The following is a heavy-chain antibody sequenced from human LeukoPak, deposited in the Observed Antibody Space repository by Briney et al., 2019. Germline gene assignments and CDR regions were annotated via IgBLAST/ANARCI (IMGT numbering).Heavy chain of an antibody. CDR3: AAERITIFGVGTYFDY. CDR2: IYYSGST. Sequence: SETLSLTCTVSGGSISSYYRSWIRQPPGKGLEWIGDIYYSGSTNYNPSLKSRVTISVDTSKNQFSLKLSSVTAADTAVYYCAAERITIFGVGTYFDYWGQGTLVTVSS. CDR1: GGSISSYY. D-gene: IGHD3-3*01. J-gene: IGHJ4*02. V-gene: IGHV4-59*01.